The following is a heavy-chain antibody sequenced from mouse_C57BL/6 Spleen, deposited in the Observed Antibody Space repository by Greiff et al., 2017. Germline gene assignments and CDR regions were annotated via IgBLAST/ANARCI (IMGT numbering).Heavy chain of an antibody. Sequence: QVQLQQPGAELVMPGASVKLSCKASGYTFTSYWMHWVKQRPGQGLEWIGEIDPSDSYTNYNQKFKGKSTLTVAKSSSTAYMQLSSLTSEDSAVYYCARGGELPWFAYWGLGTLVTVSA. V-gene: IGHV1-69*01. CDR1: GYTFTSYW. D-gene: IGHD2-1*01. CDR2: IDPSDSYT. J-gene: IGHJ3*01. CDR3: ARGGELPWFAY.